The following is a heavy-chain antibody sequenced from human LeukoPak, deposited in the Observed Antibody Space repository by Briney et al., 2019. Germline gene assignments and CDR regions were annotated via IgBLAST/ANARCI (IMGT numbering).Heavy chain of an antibody. CDR1: GFTFDDYA. CDR3: AKDMDRITMVRGVIINHQDYYYGMTS. Sequence: GGSLRLSCAASGFTFDDYAMHWVRQAPGKGLEWVSLISWDGGSTYYADSVKGRFTISRDNSKNSLYLQMNSLRAEDTALHYCAKDMDRITMVRGVIINHQDYYYGMTSGAKGPRSPSPQ. V-gene: IGHV3-43D*04. D-gene: IGHD3-10*01. CDR2: ISWDGGST. J-gene: IGHJ6*04.